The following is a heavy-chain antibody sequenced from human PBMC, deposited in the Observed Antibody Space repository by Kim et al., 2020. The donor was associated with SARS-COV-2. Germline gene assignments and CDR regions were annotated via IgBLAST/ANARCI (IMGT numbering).Heavy chain of an antibody. V-gene: IGHV4-31*03. Sequence: SETLSLTCTVSGGSISSGGYYWSWIRQHPGKGLEWIGYIYYSGSTYYNPSLKSRVTISVDTSKNQFSLKLSSVTAADTAVYYCARVLHPAWGDYYDSSGPDQYWYFDLWGRGTLVTVSS. CDR1: GGSISSGGYY. CDR3: ARVLHPAWGDYYDSSGPDQYWYFDL. D-gene: IGHD3-22*01. CDR2: IYYSGST. J-gene: IGHJ2*01.